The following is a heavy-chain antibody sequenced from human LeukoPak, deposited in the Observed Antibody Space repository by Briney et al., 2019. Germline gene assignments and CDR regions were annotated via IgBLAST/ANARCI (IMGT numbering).Heavy chain of an antibody. CDR2: MNPKTGNT. CDR1: GYTFNSYD. D-gene: IGHD5-12*01. V-gene: IGHV1-8*03. CDR3: ASGYSGYDYAFDI. J-gene: IGHJ3*02. Sequence: GASVKVSCKASGYTFNSYDINWVRQAAGQGLEWMGWMNPKTGNTGFSQKFQGRVTITRDTSISTAYMELSRLTSEDTGVYYCASGYSGYDYAFDIWGQGTMVTVSS.